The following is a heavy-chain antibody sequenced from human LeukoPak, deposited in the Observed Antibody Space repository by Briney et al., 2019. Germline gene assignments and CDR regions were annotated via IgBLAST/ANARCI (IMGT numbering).Heavy chain of an antibody. CDR2: ISYDGSNK. CDR3: AKDLGKSGYYDY. J-gene: IGHJ4*02. V-gene: IGHV3-30*18. Sequence: GGSLRLSCATSGFTFSTYGMHWVRQAPGKGLEWVAVISYDGSNKFYADSVKGRFTISRDNSKNTLYLQMNSLRAEDTAVYYCAKDLGKSGYYDYWGQGTLVTVSS. CDR1: GFTFSTYG. D-gene: IGHD3-3*01.